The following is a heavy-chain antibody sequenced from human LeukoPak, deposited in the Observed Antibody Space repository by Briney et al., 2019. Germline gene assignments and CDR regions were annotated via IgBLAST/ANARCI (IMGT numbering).Heavy chain of an antibody. V-gene: IGHV4-61*01. Sequence: SETLSLTCSVSGGSVSIGTYYWSWIRQPPGKGLEWIGYIWNSGSTKYNPSLKSQVTISVDTSKNQFSLKLSSVTAADTAVYYCAREAAYYNSGSRPIDSWGQGTLVTVSS. CDR2: IWNSGST. CDR1: GGSVSIGTYY. D-gene: IGHD3-10*01. J-gene: IGHJ4*02. CDR3: AREAAYYNSGSRPIDS.